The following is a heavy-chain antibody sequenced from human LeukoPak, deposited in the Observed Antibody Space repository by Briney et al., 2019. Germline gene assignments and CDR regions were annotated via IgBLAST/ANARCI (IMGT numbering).Heavy chain of an antibody. V-gene: IGHV3-23*01. D-gene: IGHD5-12*01. J-gene: IGHJ4*02. CDR1: GFTFSSFA. Sequence: GGSLRLSCAASGFTFSSFAVSWVRQAPGKGLEWVSSISGSGGATYYADSVEGRFTISRDNSKNTLCLQMTSLGAEDSAVYYCAGATRATTPLLPVDYWGQGTLVTVSS. CDR2: ISGSGGAT. CDR3: AGATRATTPLLPVDY.